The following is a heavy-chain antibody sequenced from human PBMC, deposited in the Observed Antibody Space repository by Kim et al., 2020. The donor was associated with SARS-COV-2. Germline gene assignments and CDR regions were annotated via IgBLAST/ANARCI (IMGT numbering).Heavy chain of an antibody. CDR2: IIPIFGTA. CDR1: GGTFSSYA. Sequence: SVKVSCKASGGTFSSYAISWVRQAPGQGLEWMGGIIPIFGTANYAQKFQGRVTITADESTSTAYMELSSLRSEDTAVYYCARVPDYYGSGSPDYYYYYYGMDVWGQGTTVTVSS. V-gene: IGHV1-69*13. CDR3: ARVPDYYGSGSPDYYYYYYGMDV. J-gene: IGHJ6*02. D-gene: IGHD3-10*01.